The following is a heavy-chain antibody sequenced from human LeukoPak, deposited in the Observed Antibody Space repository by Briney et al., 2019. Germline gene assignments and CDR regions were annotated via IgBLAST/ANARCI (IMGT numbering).Heavy chain of an antibody. CDR1: GFIFSSRW. D-gene: IGHD3-10*01. CDR3: HPLAYITN. J-gene: IGHJ4*02. CDR2: IKNDGNS. V-gene: IGHV3-74*01. Sequence: GGSLRLSCTGSGFIFSSRWMPWVRQAPGKGLVWVAVIKNDGNSNYADSVKGRFIASRDDAKNTVYLQISSLRADDTAVYYCHPLAYITNWGQGTLVTVSS.